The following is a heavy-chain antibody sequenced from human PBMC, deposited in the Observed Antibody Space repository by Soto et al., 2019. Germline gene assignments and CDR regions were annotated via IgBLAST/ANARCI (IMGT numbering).Heavy chain of an antibody. CDR2: IIPIFGTA. Sequence: ASVKVSCKASGGTFSSYAISWVRQAPGQGLEWMGGIIPIFGTANYAQKFQGRVTITADESTSTAYMELSSLRSEDTAVYYCASADYYDSSGYLNWFDPWGQGTLVTVSS. CDR3: ASADYYDSSGYLNWFDP. CDR1: GGTFSSYA. J-gene: IGHJ5*02. V-gene: IGHV1-69*13. D-gene: IGHD3-22*01.